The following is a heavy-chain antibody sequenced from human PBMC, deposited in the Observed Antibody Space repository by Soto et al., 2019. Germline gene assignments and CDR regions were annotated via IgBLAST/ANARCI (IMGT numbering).Heavy chain of an antibody. V-gene: IGHV3-21*01. D-gene: IGHD3-3*01. J-gene: IGHJ4*02. CDR1: GFTFSSYS. Sequence: GGSLRLSCAASGFTFSSYSMNWVRQAPGKGLEWVSSISSSSSYIYYADSVKGRFTISRDNAKNSLYLQMNSLRAEDTAVYYCARDGSGWILEWPTGWIDYWGQGTLVTVSS. CDR3: ARDGSGWILEWPTGWIDY. CDR2: ISSSSSYI.